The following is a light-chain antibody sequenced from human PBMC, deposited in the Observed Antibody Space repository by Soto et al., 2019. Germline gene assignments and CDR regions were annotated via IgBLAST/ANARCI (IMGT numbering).Light chain of an antibody. CDR2: GTS. V-gene: IGKV3-20*01. Sequence: VLTQSPGTLSLSRGERATLSCRASERIYSAYLGWYQQKPGQAPRLLIYGTSSRATGIPDRFSGSGSGTDFTLTISRLEPEAFAVYYCQQYGNSPITFGQGPRLEI. CDR3: QQYGNSPIT. J-gene: IGKJ5*01. CDR1: ERIYSAY.